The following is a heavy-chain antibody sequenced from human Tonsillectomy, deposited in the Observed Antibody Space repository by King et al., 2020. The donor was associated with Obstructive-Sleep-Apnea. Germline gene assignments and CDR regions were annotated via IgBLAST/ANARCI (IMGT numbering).Heavy chain of an antibody. CDR2: INQDGSDK. CDR3: ATSLLDP. D-gene: IGHD2-15*01. CDR1: GFAFSTYW. V-gene: IGHV3-7*01. Sequence: VQLVESGGGLVQRGGSLRLSCAASGFAFSTYWMSWVRQAPGKGLEWVAIINQDGSDKYYVDSVKGRFTISRDNAKNSLYLQINSLRAEDTALFYCATSLLDPWGQGTLVTVSS. J-gene: IGHJ5*02.